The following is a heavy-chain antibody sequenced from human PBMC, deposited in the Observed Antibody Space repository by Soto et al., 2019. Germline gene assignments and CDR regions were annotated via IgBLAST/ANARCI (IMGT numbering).Heavy chain of an antibody. CDR3: ARDDSELDWFDP. D-gene: IGHD1-26*01. J-gene: IGHJ5*02. CDR1: GYTYTSYY. CDR2: ITPSGGST. Sequence: ASVTVSCKASGYTYTSYYMHWVRQAPGQGLEWMGIITPSGGSTSYAQKFQGRVTMTRDTSTSTVYMELSSLRSEDTAVYYCARDDSELDWFDPWGQGTLVTVSS. V-gene: IGHV1-46*03.